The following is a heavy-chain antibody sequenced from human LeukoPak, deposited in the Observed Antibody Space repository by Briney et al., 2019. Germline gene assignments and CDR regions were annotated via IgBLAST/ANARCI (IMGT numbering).Heavy chain of an antibody. CDR3: TSALNLVSGELLGY. V-gene: IGHV3-15*01. J-gene: IGHJ4*02. D-gene: IGHD3-16*01. CDR1: GFIFSKAW. Sequence: PGGSLRLSCAASGFIFSKAWMAWVRQAPGKGLEWVGHIKPKTDDGTTDYAAPVKGRFTISRDDSKSTLYLQMNSLNTEDTAVYFCTSALNLVSGELLGYWGQGTLVTVSS. CDR2: IKPKTDDGTT.